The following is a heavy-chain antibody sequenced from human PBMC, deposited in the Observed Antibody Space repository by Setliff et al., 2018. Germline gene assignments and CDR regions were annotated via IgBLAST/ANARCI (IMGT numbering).Heavy chain of an antibody. CDR2: ISSSGSTI. CDR1: GFTFSDYY. D-gene: IGHD1-26*01. V-gene: IGHV3-11*04. J-gene: IGHJ4*02. Sequence: GGSLRLSCAASGFTFSDYYMSWIRQAPGKGLEWVSYISSSGSTIYYADSVKGRFTISRDNAKNSLYLQMNSLRAEDTAVYYCCSGSYDVTAFDYWGQGTLVTVSS. CDR3: CSGSYDVTAFDY.